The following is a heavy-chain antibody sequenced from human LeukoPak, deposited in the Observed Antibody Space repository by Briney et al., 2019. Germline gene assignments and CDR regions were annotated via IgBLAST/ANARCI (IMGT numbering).Heavy chain of an antibody. CDR3: AREVPGVDAFDI. J-gene: IGHJ3*02. Sequence: GRSLRLSCAASGFTFSSYGMHWVRQAPGKGLEWVAVISYDGSNKYYADSVKGRFTISRDNSKNTLYLQMHSLRAEDTAVYYCAREVPGVDAFDIWGQGTMVTVSS. CDR2: ISYDGSNK. V-gene: IGHV3-30*03. D-gene: IGHD3-10*01. CDR1: GFTFSSYG.